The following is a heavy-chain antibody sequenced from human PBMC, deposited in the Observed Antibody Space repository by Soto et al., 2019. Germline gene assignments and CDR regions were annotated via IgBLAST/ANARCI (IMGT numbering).Heavy chain of an antibody. CDR3: ARDLEPYGDYTRYYYYYIDV. Sequence: ASVKVSCKAPGYTFTSYYMHWVRQAPGQRLEWMGWINAGNGDTNYAQKFQGRVTMTRDTSTSTAYMELSSLRSEGTAVYYCARDLEPYGDYTRYYYYYIDVWGKGTTVPVSS. CDR2: INAGNGDT. D-gene: IGHD4-17*01. J-gene: IGHJ6*03. CDR1: GYTFTSYY. V-gene: IGHV1-3*01.